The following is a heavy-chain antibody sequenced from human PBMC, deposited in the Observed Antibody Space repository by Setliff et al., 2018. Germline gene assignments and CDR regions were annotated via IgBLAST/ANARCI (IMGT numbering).Heavy chain of an antibody. CDR1: GFTLSAHY. CDR3: ARWTSGSPDC. CDR2: IKNKANRDTT. V-gene: IGHV3-72*01. Sequence: SCAASGFTLSAHYMDWVRQAPGKGLEWVGRIKNKANRDTTEYAASVKGRFTISRDDSKNSLYLQMNSLKTEDTAVYYCARWTSGSPDCWGQGTLVTVSS. J-gene: IGHJ4*02. D-gene: IGHD1-26*01.